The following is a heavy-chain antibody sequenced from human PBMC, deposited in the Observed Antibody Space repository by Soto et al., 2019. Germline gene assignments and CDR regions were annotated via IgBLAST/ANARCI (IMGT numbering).Heavy chain of an antibody. CDR1: GFTFSSFA. Sequence: EVQLLESGGGLVQPGGSLRLSCAASGFTFSSFALNWVRQAPGKGLEWVSIISGSADSTFYADSVKGRFTFSRDNSKNMLYLQINSLRAEDTAVYYCAKTRGAMIYAISVYGMDVWGQGTTVTVSS. CDR2: ISGSADST. V-gene: IGHV3-23*01. D-gene: IGHD2-8*01. J-gene: IGHJ6*02. CDR3: AKTRGAMIYAISVYGMDV.